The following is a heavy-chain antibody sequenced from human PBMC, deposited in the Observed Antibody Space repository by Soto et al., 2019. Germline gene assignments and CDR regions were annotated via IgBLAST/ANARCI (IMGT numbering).Heavy chain of an antibody. CDR1: GGSIGSRDYY. D-gene: IGHD3-10*01. Sequence: QVQVQESGPGLVKPSQTLSLKCSVSGGSIGSRDYYWSWIRQHPEKGLEWIGSIYYNWNTDYNPSLRGRPTMSLDTSMNEFSLKLTSVTAADTAVYYCARDKGGAALKGSGMDVWGQGTTVTVS. V-gene: IGHV4-31*02. CDR2: IYYNWNT. J-gene: IGHJ6*02. CDR3: ARDKGGAALKGSGMDV.